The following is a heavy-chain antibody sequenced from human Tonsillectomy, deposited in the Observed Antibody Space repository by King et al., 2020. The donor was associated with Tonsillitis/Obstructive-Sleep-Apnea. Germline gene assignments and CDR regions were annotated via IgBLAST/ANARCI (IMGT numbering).Heavy chain of an antibody. V-gene: IGHV5-51*03. CDR2: IYPGDSDT. CDR3: ASRGYYGSGSLVHFDY. Sequence: VQLVQSGAEVKKPGESLKISCKASGYSFTTYWIGWVRQMPGKGLEWIGIIYPGDSDTRYSTSFQAQVTISAGKSISTVYLQWSSLKASDTGMYYCASRGYYGSGSLVHFDYWGRGTLVTVSS. CDR1: GYSFTTYW. J-gene: IGHJ4*02. D-gene: IGHD3-10*01.